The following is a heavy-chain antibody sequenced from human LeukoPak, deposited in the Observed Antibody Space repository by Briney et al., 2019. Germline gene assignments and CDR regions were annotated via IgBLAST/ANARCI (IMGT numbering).Heavy chain of an antibody. CDR2: IYSGGST. Sequence: GGSLRLSCAASGFTVSSNYMSWVRQAPGKGLEWVSVIYSGGSTYYADSVKGRLTISRDNSKNTLYLQMNSLRAEDTAVYYCARGISRYYGMDVWGQGTTVTVSS. V-gene: IGHV3-53*01. J-gene: IGHJ6*02. CDR1: GFTVSSNY. CDR3: ARGISRYYGMDV.